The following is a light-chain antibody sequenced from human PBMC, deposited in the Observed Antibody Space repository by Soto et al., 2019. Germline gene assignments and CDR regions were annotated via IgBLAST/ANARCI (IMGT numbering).Light chain of an antibody. CDR3: QQYDNWPPEAT. Sequence: EIVLTQSPGTLSLSPGDRATLSCRASQSMSNDLAWYQQKPGQAPRPLISGASTRATGIPARFGGSGSGTEFTLTISSLQSEDFAVYYCQQYDNWPPEATFGQGTKVDI. CDR2: GAS. V-gene: IGKV3D-15*01. J-gene: IGKJ1*01. CDR1: QSMSND.